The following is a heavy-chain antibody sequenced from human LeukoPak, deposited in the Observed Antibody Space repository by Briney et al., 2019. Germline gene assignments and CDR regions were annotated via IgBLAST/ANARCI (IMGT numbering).Heavy chain of an antibody. V-gene: IGHV3-7*01. D-gene: IGHD2-2*01. CDR3: AAFVVPAAPHFDY. CDR2: IKLDGSEI. CDR1: GLTLSSYW. Sequence: GGSLSLSCAVSGLTLSSYWMRWVRQAAGKGREWVANIKLDGSEINYVDSVKDRFTISRGHAKNSLYLQMNRLRAENTAVYYCAAFVVPAAPHFDYWGQGTLVTVSS. J-gene: IGHJ4*02.